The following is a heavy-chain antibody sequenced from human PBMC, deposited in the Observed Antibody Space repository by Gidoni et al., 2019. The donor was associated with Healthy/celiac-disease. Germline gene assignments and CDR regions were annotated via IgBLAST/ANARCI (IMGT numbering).Heavy chain of an antibody. CDR3: ARAYDILTGYYSAFDI. J-gene: IGHJ3*02. Sequence: QVQLQQWGAGLLKPSETLSLTCAVYGVSFSGYYWSWIRQPPGKGLEWIGEINHSGSTNYNPSLKSRVTISVDTSKNQFSLKLSSVTAADTAVYYCARAYDILTGYYSAFDIWGQGTMVTVSS. CDR2: INHSGST. V-gene: IGHV4-34*01. D-gene: IGHD3-9*01. CDR1: GVSFSGYY.